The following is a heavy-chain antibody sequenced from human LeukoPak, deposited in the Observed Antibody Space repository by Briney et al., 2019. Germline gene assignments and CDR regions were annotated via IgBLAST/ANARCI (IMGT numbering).Heavy chain of an antibody. Sequence: TGGSLRLSCAASGFTFSTYAMSWVRQPPGKGLEWIGEINHSGSTNYNPSLKSRVTISLDTSKNRFSLRLTSMTAADTAIYYCARDQGGGSHRHAFDIWGQGTMVTVPS. CDR2: INHSGST. D-gene: IGHD3-16*01. V-gene: IGHV4-34*01. CDR3: ARDQGGGSHRHAFDI. J-gene: IGHJ3*02. CDR1: GFTFSTYA.